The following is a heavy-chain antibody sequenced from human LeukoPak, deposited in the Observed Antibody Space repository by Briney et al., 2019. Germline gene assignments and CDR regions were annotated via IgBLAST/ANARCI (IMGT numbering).Heavy chain of an antibody. CDR1: EFTFSNYA. CDR3: AKASRPGMAATYFDY. CDR2: ISGSGGTT. D-gene: IGHD6-13*01. Sequence: GGSLRLSCAASEFTFSNYAMTWARQAPGKGLEWVSAISGSGGTTYYADSVKGRFTISRDNSKNTLYLQMNSLRAEDTAVYYCAKASRPGMAATYFDYWGQGTRVIVSS. J-gene: IGHJ4*02. V-gene: IGHV3-23*01.